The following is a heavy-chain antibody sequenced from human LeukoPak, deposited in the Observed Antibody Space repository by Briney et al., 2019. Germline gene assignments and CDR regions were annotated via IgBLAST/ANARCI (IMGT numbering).Heavy chain of an antibody. CDR2: INPSGGST. V-gene: IGHV1-46*01. CDR3: ARADGH. J-gene: IGHJ4*02. CDR1: GYTFTSYG. Sequence: ASVKVSCKASGYTFTSYGISWVRQAPGQGLEWMGIINPSGGSTTYAQKFQGRVTMTRDTSTSTVYMELSSLRSEDMAVYYCARADGHWGQGTLVTVSS.